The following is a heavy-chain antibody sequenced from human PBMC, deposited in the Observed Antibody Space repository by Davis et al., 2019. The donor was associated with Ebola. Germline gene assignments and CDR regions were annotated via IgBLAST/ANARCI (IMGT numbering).Heavy chain of an antibody. D-gene: IGHD6-19*01. V-gene: IGHV1-69*02. J-gene: IGHJ4*02. CDR1: GGTFSSYT. CDR2: INPILYIA. Sequence: AASVKVSCKASGGTFSSYTISWVRQAPGQGLEWMGRINPILYIANYAQKFQGRVTITADKSTSTAYMELSSLRSADTAVYYCARGYSSGWYDYFDYWGQGTLVTVSS. CDR3: ARGYSSGWYDYFDY.